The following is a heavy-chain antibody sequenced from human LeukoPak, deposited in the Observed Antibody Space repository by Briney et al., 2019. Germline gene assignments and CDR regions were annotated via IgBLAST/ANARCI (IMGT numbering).Heavy chain of an antibody. CDR2: ISGSRSST. Sequence: GGSLSLSCAASGFTFSSYAMSWVRQAPGKGLDWVSSISGSRSSTYYADSVKGRFIISRDNSKNTLYLQMNSLRAEDTAIYYCAKDGRMGATDDAFGIWGQGTMVTVSS. J-gene: IGHJ3*02. CDR1: GFTFSSYA. D-gene: IGHD1-26*01. V-gene: IGHV3-23*01. CDR3: AKDGRMGATDDAFGI.